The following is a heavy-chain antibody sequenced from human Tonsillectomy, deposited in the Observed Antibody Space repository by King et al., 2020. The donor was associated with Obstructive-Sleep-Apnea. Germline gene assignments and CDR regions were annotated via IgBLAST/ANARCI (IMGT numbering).Heavy chain of an antibody. CDR3: ARELYGDYGVDY. Sequence: VQLVESGGGLVQPGGSLRLSCAASGFTLSRYWMHWVRQAPGKGLVWFSGIKSDGSITSYADSVKGRFTMSSDNAKNTLYLQMNSLRAEDTAVYYCARELYGDYGVDYWGQGTLLTVSS. D-gene: IGHD4-17*01. V-gene: IGHV3-74*01. CDR1: GFTLSRYW. CDR2: IKSDGSIT. J-gene: IGHJ4*02.